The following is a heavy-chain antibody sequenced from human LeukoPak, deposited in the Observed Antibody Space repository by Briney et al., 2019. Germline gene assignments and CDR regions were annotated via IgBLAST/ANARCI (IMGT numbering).Heavy chain of an antibody. CDR3: AIIGKLRYCSAPGCQQKVDY. D-gene: IGHD2-15*01. CDR1: GFTFSSYG. V-gene: IGHV3-30*03. J-gene: IGHJ4*02. Sequence: PGRSLRLSCAASGFTFSSYGMHWVRQAPGKGLEWMAAISDDGSEKYYADSVKGRSTIFRDNSKNTLYLHINSLRTEDTAVYYCAIIGKLRYCSAPGCQQKVDYWGQGTLVTVSS. CDR2: ISDDGSEK.